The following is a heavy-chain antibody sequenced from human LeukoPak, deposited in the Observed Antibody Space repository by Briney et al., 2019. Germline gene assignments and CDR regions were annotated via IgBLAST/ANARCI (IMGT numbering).Heavy chain of an antibody. V-gene: IGHV3-9*01. J-gene: IGHJ6*03. CDR1: GFTFDDYA. Sequence: QSGGSLRLSCAASGFTFDDYAMHWVRQAPGKGLEWVSGISWNSGSIGYADSVKGRFTISRDNAKNSLYLQMNSLRAEDTALYYCAVVGATGGLGSYYYMDVWGKGTTVTVSS. D-gene: IGHD1-26*01. CDR3: AVVGATGGLGSYYYMDV. CDR2: ISWNSGSI.